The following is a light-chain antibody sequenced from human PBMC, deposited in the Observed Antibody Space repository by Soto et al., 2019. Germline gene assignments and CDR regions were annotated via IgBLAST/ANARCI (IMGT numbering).Light chain of an antibody. CDR3: QQYGSSLSWT. CDR2: GAS. CDR1: QSVSSSY. Sequence: EIVMTQSPATLPVSPWERATLSCRASQSVSSSYLAWYQQKPGQAPRLLIYGASSRATGIPDRFSGSGSGTDFTLTISRLEPEDFAVYYCQQYGSSLSWTFGQGTKVDIK. J-gene: IGKJ1*01. V-gene: IGKV3-20*01.